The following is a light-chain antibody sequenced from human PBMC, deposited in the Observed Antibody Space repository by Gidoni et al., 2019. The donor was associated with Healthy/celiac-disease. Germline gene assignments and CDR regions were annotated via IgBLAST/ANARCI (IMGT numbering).Light chain of an antibody. V-gene: IGKV1-9*01. CDR3: QQLNSYPIT. J-gene: IGKJ5*01. CDR1: QGISSY. Sequence: DIQLTQSPSFLSASVGDRVTITCRASQGISSYLAWYQQKPGKAPKLLIYAASTLQSGVPSRFSGSGSETEFTRTISSLQPEDFATYYCQQLNSYPITFGQGTRLEIK. CDR2: AAS.